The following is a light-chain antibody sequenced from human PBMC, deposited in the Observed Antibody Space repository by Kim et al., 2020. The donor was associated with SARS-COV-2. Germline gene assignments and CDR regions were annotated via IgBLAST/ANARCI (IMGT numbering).Light chain of an antibody. CDR2: QDT. V-gene: IGLV3-1*01. Sequence: SVSPGQTASITCSGDNLGDKYACWYQQKPGQSPGLVIYQDTKRPSGIPERFSGSNSGNTATLTISGTQAMDEADYYCQAWDSSTVVFGGGTQLTVL. CDR1: NLGDKY. J-gene: IGLJ2*01. CDR3: QAWDSSTVV.